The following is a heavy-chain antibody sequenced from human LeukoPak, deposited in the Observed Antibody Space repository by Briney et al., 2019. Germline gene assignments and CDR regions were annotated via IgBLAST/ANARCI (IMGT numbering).Heavy chain of an antibody. CDR1: GXSISSYF. J-gene: IGHJ4*02. V-gene: IGHV4-4*07. D-gene: IGHD2-21*01. CDR3: AYIAGLRFDY. CDR2: IYSSGNT. Sequence: SETLSLTCTVSGXSISSYFWSWIRQPAGKGLEWIGRIYSSGNTNYNPSLKSRVTMSVDTSKNQFSLKLDSVTTADTAVYYCAYIAGLRFDYWGQGVLVTVSS.